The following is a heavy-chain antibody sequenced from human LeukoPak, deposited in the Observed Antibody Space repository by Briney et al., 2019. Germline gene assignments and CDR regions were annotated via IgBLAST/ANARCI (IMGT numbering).Heavy chain of an antibody. CDR2: IYYSGST. J-gene: IGHJ6*02. Sequence: SETLSLTCTVSGGSISSYYWSWIRQPPGKGLEWIGYIYYSGSTNYNPSLKSRVTISVDTSKNQFSLKLTSVTAADTAVYFCARVAFEALRELGTYYYYGMDIWGQGTTVTVSS. V-gene: IGHV4-59*08. D-gene: IGHD1-7*01. CDR1: GGSISSYY. CDR3: ARVAFEALRELGTYYYYGMDI.